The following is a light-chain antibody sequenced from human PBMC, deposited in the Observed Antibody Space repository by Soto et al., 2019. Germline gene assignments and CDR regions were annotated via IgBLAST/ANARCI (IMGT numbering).Light chain of an antibody. CDR1: QSLSNVF. V-gene: IGKV3-20*01. Sequence: DIVLTQSPGTLSLSPGEGATLSCRASQSLSNVFLAWYQQKPGQAPRLLIYGASRRATGIPDRFSGSGSGTHFTLTISRLEPENFAVYFCHQYATSPYTFGQGTKLEIK. CDR3: HQYATSPYT. CDR2: GAS. J-gene: IGKJ2*01.